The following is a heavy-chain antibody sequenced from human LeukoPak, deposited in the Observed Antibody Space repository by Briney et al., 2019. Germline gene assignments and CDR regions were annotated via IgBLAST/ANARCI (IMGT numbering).Heavy chain of an antibody. J-gene: IGHJ4*02. CDR3: ARGAHYYDTSGYLVPLNY. D-gene: IGHD3-22*01. CDR1: GGSISSYY. Sequence: PSETLSLTCTVSGGSISSYYWSWIRQPPGKGLEWIGYIYYSGSTNYNPSLKSRVTISVDTSKNQFSLKLSSVTAADTAVYYCARGAHYYDTSGYLVPLNYWGQGTLVTVSS. V-gene: IGHV4-59*01. CDR2: IYYSGST.